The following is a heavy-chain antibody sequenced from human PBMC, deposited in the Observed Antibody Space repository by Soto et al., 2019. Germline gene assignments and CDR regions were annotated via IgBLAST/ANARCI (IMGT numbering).Heavy chain of an antibody. CDR3: ARVSGSYYYGMDV. J-gene: IGHJ6*02. V-gene: IGHV4-4*02. CDR2: IYHSGST. Sequence: SETLSLTCAVPGVSIRSSNWWSWVRQPPGKGLEWIGEIYHSGSTNYNPSLKSRVTISVDKSKNQFSLKLSSVTAADTAVYYCARVSGSYYYGMDVWGQGTTVT. D-gene: IGHD1-26*01. CDR1: GVSIRSSNW.